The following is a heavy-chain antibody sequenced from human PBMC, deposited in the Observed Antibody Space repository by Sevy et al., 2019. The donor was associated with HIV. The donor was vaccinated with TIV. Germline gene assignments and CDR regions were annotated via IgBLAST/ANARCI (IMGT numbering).Heavy chain of an antibody. CDR2: MNPNSGVT. V-gene: IGHV1-8*01. D-gene: IGHD2-2*02. J-gene: IGHJ4*02. CDR3: ARTYPGLCY. CDR1: GYTFTNYD. Sequence: ASVKVSCTASGYTFTNYDIHWLRQAPGQGLEWLAWMNPNSGVTGYAPKFQGRVTPTRSTPISTAYMELSSLGSDDTAVYYCARTYPGLCYWGQGTLVTVSS.